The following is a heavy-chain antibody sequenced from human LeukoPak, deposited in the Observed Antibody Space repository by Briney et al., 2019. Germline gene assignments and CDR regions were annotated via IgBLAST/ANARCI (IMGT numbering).Heavy chain of an antibody. Sequence: GGSLRLSCAASGFTFSSYGMHWVRQAPGKRLEWVAVIWYDGSNKYYADSVKGRFTISRDNSKNTLYLQMNSLRAEDTAVYYCAYGDLGYWGQGTLVTVSS. CDR2: IWYDGSNK. D-gene: IGHD4-17*01. CDR3: AYGDLGY. CDR1: GFTFSSYG. V-gene: IGHV3-33*01. J-gene: IGHJ4*02.